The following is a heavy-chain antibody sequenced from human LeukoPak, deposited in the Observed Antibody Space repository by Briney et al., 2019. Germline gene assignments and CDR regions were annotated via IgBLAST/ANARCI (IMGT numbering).Heavy chain of an antibody. CDR2: IRSKAYGGTT. Sequence: GGSLRLSCTASGFTFGDMPMSRVGQAPGKGLEGVVFIRSKAYGGTTEYAASVKGRFTISRDDSKSIAYLQMNSLKTEDTAVYYCTRVYSSGWYGNYFDYWGQGTLVTVSS. D-gene: IGHD6-19*01. V-gene: IGHV3-49*04. J-gene: IGHJ4*02. CDR1: GFTFGDMP. CDR3: TRVYSSGWYGNYFDY.